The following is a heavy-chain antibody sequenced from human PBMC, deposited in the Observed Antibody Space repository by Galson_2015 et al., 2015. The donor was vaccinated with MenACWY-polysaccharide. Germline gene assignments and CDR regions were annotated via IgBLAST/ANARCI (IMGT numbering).Heavy chain of an antibody. V-gene: IGHV3-74*01. CDR2: ILSDGSST. Sequence: SLRLSCAASGFTFSSSWMHWVRQAPGKGLVWVSRILSDGSSTSYADSVRGRFTNSRDNAKNMLHLQMNGLRAEDTAVYYSLVVPGGNYRAMDVWGQGTTVTVSS. CDR3: LVVPGGNYRAMDV. D-gene: IGHD2-2*01. CDR1: GFTFSSSW. J-gene: IGHJ6*02.